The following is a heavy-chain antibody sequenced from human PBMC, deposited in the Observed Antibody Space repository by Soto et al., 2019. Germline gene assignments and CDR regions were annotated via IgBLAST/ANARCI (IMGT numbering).Heavy chain of an antibody. J-gene: IGHJ4*02. CDR2: ISTYDGNT. V-gene: IGHV1-18*01. Sequence: QVQLVQSGGEVKKPGASVKVSCKASGYRFSRYGINWVRQAPGQGLEWMGWISTYDGNTQYAPKFQGRVTMTTDTSTTKAYLELRSLTSDDTAVYYCARDEEDANLMIVVLPGDYWGQGTLVSVSS. CDR3: ARDEEDANLMIVVLPGDY. D-gene: IGHD2-21*01. CDR1: GYRFSRYG.